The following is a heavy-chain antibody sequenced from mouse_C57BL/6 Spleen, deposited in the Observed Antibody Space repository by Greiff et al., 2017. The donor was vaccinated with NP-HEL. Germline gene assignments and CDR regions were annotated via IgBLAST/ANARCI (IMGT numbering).Heavy chain of an antibody. D-gene: IGHD2-3*01. Sequence: VHLVESGAELVKPGASVKISCKASGYAFSSYWMNWVQQRPGKGLEWIGQIYPGDGDTNYNGKFKGKATLTADKASSTDYMQLSSLTSEDSAVYFCARSGYSWFAYWGQGTLVTVSA. CDR1: GYAFSSYW. CDR2: IYPGDGDT. CDR3: ARSGYSWFAY. V-gene: IGHV1-80*01. J-gene: IGHJ3*01.